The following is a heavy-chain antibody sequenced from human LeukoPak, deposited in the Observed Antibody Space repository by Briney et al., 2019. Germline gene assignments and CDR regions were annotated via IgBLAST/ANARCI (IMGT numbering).Heavy chain of an antibody. CDR3: ARKGGYSSGYYY. CDR2: IKQDGSEK. V-gene: IGHV3-7*01. J-gene: IGHJ4*02. CDR1: GFTFSDYW. Sequence: GGSLRLSCAASGFTFSDYWMTWVRQAPGKGLEWVANIKQDGSEKDYVDSVKGRFTISRDNTNNSLYLQTDSLRVEDTAVYYCARKGGYSSGYYYWGQGTLVTVSS. D-gene: IGHD3-22*01.